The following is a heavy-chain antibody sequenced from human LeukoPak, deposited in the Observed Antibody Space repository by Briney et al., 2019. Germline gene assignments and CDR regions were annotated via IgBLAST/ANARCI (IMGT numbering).Heavy chain of an antibody. Sequence: SQTLSLTCAISGDSVSSNSAAWNWIRQSPSRGLEWLGRTYYRSKWFNDYALSVKSRITINPDTSKNQFSLQLNSVTPEDTAVYYCARDGAPDAHCSSSSCAIRWGQGTLVTVSS. V-gene: IGHV6-1*01. J-gene: IGHJ4*02. CDR3: ARDGAPDAHCSSSSCAIR. D-gene: IGHD2-2*01. CDR1: GDSVSSNSAA. CDR2: TYYRSKWFN.